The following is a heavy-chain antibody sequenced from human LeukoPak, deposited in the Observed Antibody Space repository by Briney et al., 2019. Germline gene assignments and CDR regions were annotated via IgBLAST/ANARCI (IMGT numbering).Heavy chain of an antibody. Sequence: SETLSLTCTVSGGSISSSSYYWGWIRQPPGKGLEWIGSIYYSGSTYYNPSLKSRVTISVDTSKNQFSLKLSSVTAADTAVYYCARLSSGYYPLRYWGQGTLVTVSS. CDR2: IYYSGST. V-gene: IGHV4-39*01. D-gene: IGHD3-22*01. J-gene: IGHJ4*02. CDR3: ARLSSGYYPLRY. CDR1: GGSISSSSYY.